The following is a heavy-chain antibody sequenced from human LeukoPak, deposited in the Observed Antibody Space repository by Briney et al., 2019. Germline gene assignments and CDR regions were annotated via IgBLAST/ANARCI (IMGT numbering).Heavy chain of an antibody. V-gene: IGHV3-21*01. D-gene: IGHD6-13*01. Sequence: PGGSLRLSCAASGFTFSHYTMNWVRQAPGKGLQWVSSISSSSAYIYYTDPVKGRFTISRDNAKNSLYLQMNSLRAEDTAVYYCARDRTMYSSSAHGYWGQGTLVTVSS. J-gene: IGHJ4*02. CDR3: ARDRTMYSSSAHGY. CDR2: ISSSSAYI. CDR1: GFTFSHYT.